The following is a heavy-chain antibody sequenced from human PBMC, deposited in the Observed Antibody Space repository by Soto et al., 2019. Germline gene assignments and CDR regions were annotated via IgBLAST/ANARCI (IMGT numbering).Heavy chain of an antibody. Sequence: GGSLRLSCAASGFTFSSYSTNWVRQAPGKGLEWVSSISSSSSYIYYADSVKGRFTISRDNAKNSLYLQMNSLRAEDTAVYYCARDVIGSHAFDIWGQGTMVTVSS. J-gene: IGHJ3*02. V-gene: IGHV3-21*01. CDR1: GFTFSSYS. CDR3: ARDVIGSHAFDI. D-gene: IGHD3-16*02. CDR2: ISSSSSYI.